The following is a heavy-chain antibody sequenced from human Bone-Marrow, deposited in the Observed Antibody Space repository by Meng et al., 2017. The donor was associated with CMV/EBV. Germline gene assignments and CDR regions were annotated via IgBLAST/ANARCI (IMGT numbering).Heavy chain of an antibody. J-gene: IGHJ4*02. V-gene: IGHV1-2*02. Sequence: SCKPSGYTFTGYYMHWVRQAPRQGLEWMGWINPNSGGTNYAQKFQGRVTMTRDTSISTAYMELSRLRSDDTAVYYCARDLAGAQNDYWGQGTLVTVSS. CDR2: INPNSGGT. CDR3: ARDLAGAQNDY. D-gene: IGHD6-19*01. CDR1: GYTFTGYY.